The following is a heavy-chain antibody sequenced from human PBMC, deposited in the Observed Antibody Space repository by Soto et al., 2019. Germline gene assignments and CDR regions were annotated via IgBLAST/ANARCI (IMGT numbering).Heavy chain of an antibody. CDR2: IRSKAYGGTT. Sequence: GGSLRLSCTASGFTFGDYAMSWFRQAPGKGLEWVGFIRSKAYGGTTVYAASVKGRFTISRDDSKSIAYLQMNSLKTEDTAVYYCTTNYYDTSGYDNWFDPWGQGTLVTVSS. J-gene: IGHJ5*02. CDR3: TTNYYDTSGYDNWFDP. D-gene: IGHD3-22*01. V-gene: IGHV3-49*03. CDR1: GFTFGDYA.